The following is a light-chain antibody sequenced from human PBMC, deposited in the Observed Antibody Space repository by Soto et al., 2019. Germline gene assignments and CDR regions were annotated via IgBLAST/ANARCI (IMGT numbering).Light chain of an antibody. Sequence: DIVMTLFPYSLAVSLVQRATINCKSSQSVLYSSNNKNYLAWYQQKPGQPPKLLIYWASTRESGVPDRFSGSGSGTDFTLTISSLQAEDVAVYYCQQYYSTPPTFGQGTKVDIK. V-gene: IGKV4-1*01. CDR1: QSVLYSSNNKNY. CDR2: WAS. CDR3: QQYYSTPPT. J-gene: IGKJ1*01.